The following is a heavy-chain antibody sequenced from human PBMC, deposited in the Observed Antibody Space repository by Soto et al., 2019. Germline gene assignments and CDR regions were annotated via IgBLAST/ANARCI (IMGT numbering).Heavy chain of an antibody. J-gene: IGHJ4*02. V-gene: IGHV3-30*18. CDR3: AKGGYYSSESRSDY. D-gene: IGHD6-25*01. Sequence: GGSLRLSCAASGFTFSIYGMHLVRQSPGKGLEWVAVISYDGSNKYYADSVKGRFTISRDNSKNTLYLQMNSLRAEDTAVYYCAKGGYYSSESRSDYWGQGTLFTVSS. CDR1: GFTFSIYG. CDR2: ISYDGSNK.